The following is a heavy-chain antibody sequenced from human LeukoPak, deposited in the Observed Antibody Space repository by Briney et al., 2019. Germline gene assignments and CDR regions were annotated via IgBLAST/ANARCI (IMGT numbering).Heavy chain of an antibody. Sequence: PSQTLSLTCTVSGGSISSGGYYWSWIRQPPGKGLEWIGYIYHSGSTYYNPSLKSRVTISVDRSKNQFSLKLSSVTAADTAVYYCASMTTPYSYAFFDYWGQGTLVTVSS. V-gene: IGHV4-30-2*01. D-gene: IGHD5-18*01. CDR2: IYHSGST. CDR3: ASMTTPYSYAFFDY. J-gene: IGHJ4*02. CDR1: GGSISSGGYY.